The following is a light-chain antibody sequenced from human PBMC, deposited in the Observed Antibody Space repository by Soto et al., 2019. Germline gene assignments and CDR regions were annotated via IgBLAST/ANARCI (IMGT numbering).Light chain of an antibody. CDR3: SSYTSSSTLVV. V-gene: IGLV2-14*01. J-gene: IGLJ1*01. CDR2: DVS. Sequence: QSVLTQPASVSGSPGQSITISCTGTSSDVGGYNYVSWYQQHPGKAPKLMIYDVSNRPSGVSNRFSGSKSGNTASLTISGLQAEDEVDYYCSSYTSSSTLVVFGTGTRSPS. CDR1: SSDVGGYNY.